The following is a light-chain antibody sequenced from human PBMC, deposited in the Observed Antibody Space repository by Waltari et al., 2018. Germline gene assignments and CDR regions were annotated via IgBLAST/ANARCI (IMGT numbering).Light chain of an antibody. CDR1: QVISSY. CDR3: QQYYSYPN. Sequence: AIRITQSPSSLSASTGDRVTITCRASQVISSYLAWYQQKPGKAPKLLIYAASTWQIGVPTRFSSSGSGTDFTLTISCVQSEDVASYYCQQYYSYPNFGQGTRLEIK. CDR2: AAS. J-gene: IGKJ5*01. V-gene: IGKV1-8*01.